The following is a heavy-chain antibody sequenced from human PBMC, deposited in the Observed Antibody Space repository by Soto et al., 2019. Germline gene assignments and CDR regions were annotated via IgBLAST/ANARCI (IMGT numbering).Heavy chain of an antibody. CDR2: ISYDGSNK. J-gene: IGHJ4*02. D-gene: IGHD3-22*01. CDR1: GFTFSSYG. CDR3: AKDRLTYYYDSSGRFDY. Sequence: GGSLRLSCAASGFTFSSYGMHWVRQAPGKGLEWVAVISYDGSNKYYADSVKGRFTISRDNSKNTLYLQMNSLRAEGTAVYYCAKDRLTYYYDSSGRFDYWGQGTLVTVSS. V-gene: IGHV3-30*18.